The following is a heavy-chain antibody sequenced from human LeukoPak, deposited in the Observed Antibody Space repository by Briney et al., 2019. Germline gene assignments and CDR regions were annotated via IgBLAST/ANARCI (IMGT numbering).Heavy chain of an antibody. D-gene: IGHD2-2*03. Sequence: PSEILSLTCTVSGASISSRNYYWGWIRQPPGKGLEWIGSIYYSGSTYYNPSLKSRVTISVDSSKNQFSLKLSSVTAADTAVYYCASRGFCSSSSCLNWFDPWGQGALVTVSS. CDR1: GASISSRNYY. CDR2: IYYSGST. J-gene: IGHJ5*02. V-gene: IGHV4-39*01. CDR3: ASRGFCSSSSCLNWFDP.